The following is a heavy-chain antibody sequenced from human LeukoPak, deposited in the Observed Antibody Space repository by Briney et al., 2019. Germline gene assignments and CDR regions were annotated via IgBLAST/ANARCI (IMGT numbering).Heavy chain of an antibody. D-gene: IGHD6-13*01. J-gene: IGHJ4*02. CDR1: GFTFRDYY. CDR3: AREAGIAAAGPDY. CDR2: ISSSSSYT. V-gene: IGHV3-11*05. Sequence: GGSLRLSCAASGFTFRDYYMSWIRQAPGKGLEWVSYISSSSSYTNYADSVKGRFTISRDNAKNSLYLQMNSLRAEDTAVYYCAREAGIAAAGPDYWGQGTLVTVSS.